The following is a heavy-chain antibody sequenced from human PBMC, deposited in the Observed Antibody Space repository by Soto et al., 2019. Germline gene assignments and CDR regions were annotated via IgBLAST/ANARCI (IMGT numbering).Heavy chain of an antibody. Sequence: TLSLTCAVYGGSFSGYYWSWIRQPPGKGLEWIGEINHSGSTNYNPSLKSRVTISVDTSKNQFSLKLSSVTAADTAVYYCANQRITMVRGVIWKKFDYWGQGTLVTVSS. J-gene: IGHJ4*02. V-gene: IGHV4-34*01. CDR3: ANQRITMVRGVIWKKFDY. CDR2: INHSGST. CDR1: GGSFSGYY. D-gene: IGHD3-10*01.